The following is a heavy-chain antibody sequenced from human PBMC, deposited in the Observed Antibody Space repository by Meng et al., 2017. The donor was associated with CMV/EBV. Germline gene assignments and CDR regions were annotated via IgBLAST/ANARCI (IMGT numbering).Heavy chain of an antibody. V-gene: IGHV3-11*01. Sequence: GGPLRLSCAASGFTFSDYYMSWIRQAPGKGLEWVSYISSSGSTIYYADSVKGRFTISRDNAKNSLYLQMNSLRAEDTAVYYCARDIPLARASAAIAPRKIYYGMDVWGQGTTVTVSS. D-gene: IGHD2-2*02. J-gene: IGHJ6*02. CDR3: ARDIPLARASAAIAPRKIYYGMDV. CDR2: ISSSGSTI. CDR1: GFTFSDYY.